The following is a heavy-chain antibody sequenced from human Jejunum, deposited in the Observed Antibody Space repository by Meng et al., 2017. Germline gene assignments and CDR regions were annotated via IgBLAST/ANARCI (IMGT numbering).Heavy chain of an antibody. Sequence: QGHMQRPGPGLVRPLETLLLTCTVSGVSVNIPTYYWSWIRQPPGKGLEWIAYIDNSGSTNYNPSLKSRVIISVDTSKNQFYLQMSSLTAADTAVYYCARAAAGTGFGYFDLWGRGTLVTVSS. V-gene: IGHV4-61*01. CDR2: IDNSGST. CDR3: ARAAAGTGFGYFDL. CDR1: GVSVNIPTYY. D-gene: IGHD6-19*01. J-gene: IGHJ2*01.